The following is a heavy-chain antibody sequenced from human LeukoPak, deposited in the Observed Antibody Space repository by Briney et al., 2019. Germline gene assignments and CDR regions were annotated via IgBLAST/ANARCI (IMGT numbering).Heavy chain of an antibody. CDR1: GFTFSNYG. CDR2: IWYDGSNK. V-gene: IGHV3-33*01. CDR3: AVMGGEHLVVDY. Sequence: AGGSLRLSCEASGFTFSNYGMHCVPQAPGKGLEWVAVIWYDGSNKYYADSVKGRFTISRDNSKNTLYLQMNSLRAEETAVYYCAVMGGEHLVVDYWGQGTLVTVSS. D-gene: IGHD1/OR15-1a*01. J-gene: IGHJ4*02.